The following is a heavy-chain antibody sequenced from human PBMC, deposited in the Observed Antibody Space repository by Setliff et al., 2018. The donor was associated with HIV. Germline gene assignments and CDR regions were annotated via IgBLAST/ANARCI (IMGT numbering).Heavy chain of an antibody. CDR3: ARDTDYDSSGYYYNYMDV. CDR2: IYYSGST. CDR1: GGSISSYY. V-gene: IGHV4-59*01. D-gene: IGHD3-22*01. J-gene: IGHJ6*03. Sequence: SLTCTVSGGSISSYYLSWIRQPPGKGLEWIGYIYYSGSTNYNPSLKSRVTISVDTSKNQFSLKLSSVTAADTAVYYCARDTDYDSSGYYYNYMDVWGKGTTVTVSS.